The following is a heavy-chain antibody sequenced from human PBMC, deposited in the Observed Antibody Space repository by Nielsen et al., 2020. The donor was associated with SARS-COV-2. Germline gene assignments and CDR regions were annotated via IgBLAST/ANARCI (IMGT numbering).Heavy chain of an antibody. J-gene: IGHJ4*02. D-gene: IGHD3-3*01. V-gene: IGHV3-74*01. CDR1: GFTFSSYW. Sequence: RSLRLSCAASGFTFSSYWMHWVRQAPGKGLVWVSRINSDGSSTSYADSVKGRFTISRDNSKNTLYLQMNSLRAEDTAVYYCAKDLSRDSATIFGVVIAPAFDYWGQGTLVTVSS. CDR2: INSDGSST. CDR3: AKDLSRDSATIFGVVIAPAFDY.